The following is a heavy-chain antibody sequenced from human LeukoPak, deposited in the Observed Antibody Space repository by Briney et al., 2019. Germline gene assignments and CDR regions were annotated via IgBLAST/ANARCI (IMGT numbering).Heavy chain of an antibody. CDR3: ARAGQQLVHDY. D-gene: IGHD6-13*01. V-gene: IGHV4-31*03. Sequence: SQTLSLTCTVSGGSISSGGYYWSWIRQHPGEGLEWIGYIYYSGSTYYSPSLKSRVTISVDTSKNQFSLKLSSVTAADTAVYYCARAGQQLVHDYWGQGTLVTVSS. CDR2: IYYSGST. CDR1: GGSISSGGYY. J-gene: IGHJ4*02.